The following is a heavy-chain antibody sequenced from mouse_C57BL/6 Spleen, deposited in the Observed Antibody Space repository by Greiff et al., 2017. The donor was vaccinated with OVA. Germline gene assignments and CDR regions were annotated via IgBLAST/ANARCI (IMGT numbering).Heavy chain of an antibody. D-gene: IGHD2-4*01. J-gene: IGHJ4*01. CDR3: ARGGYDYDGDAMDY. CDR1: GFTFSDYY. CDR2: INYDGSST. Sequence: EVMLVESEGGLVQPGRSMKLSCTASGFTFSDYYMAWVRQVPEKGLEWVANINYDGSSTYYLDSLKSRFIISRDNAKNILYLQMSSLKSEDTATYYCARGGYDYDGDAMDYWGQGTSVTVSS. V-gene: IGHV5-16*01.